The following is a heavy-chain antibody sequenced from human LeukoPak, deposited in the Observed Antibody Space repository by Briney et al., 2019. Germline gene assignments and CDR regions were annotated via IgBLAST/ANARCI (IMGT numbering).Heavy chain of an antibody. Sequence: GGSLRLSCAASGFTFSNYAMSWVRQAPGKGLVWVSRIASDGSSTTYADSVKGRFSISRDNAKNTLYLQMNSLRVEDTAVYYCARGRPHGNDYWGQGTLVTVSS. CDR3: ARGRPHGNDY. J-gene: IGHJ4*02. CDR1: GFTFSNYA. D-gene: IGHD4-23*01. CDR2: IASDGSST. V-gene: IGHV3-74*01.